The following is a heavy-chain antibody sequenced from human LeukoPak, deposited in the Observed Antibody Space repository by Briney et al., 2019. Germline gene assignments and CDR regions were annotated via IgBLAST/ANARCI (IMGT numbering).Heavy chain of an antibody. V-gene: IGHV1-24*01. Sequence: ASVKVSCKVSGYTLTELSMHWVRQAPGKGLEWLVGFDPEDRETIYPQKFQGSVTMTEHTSTDTAYMELSSLRSEDTAVYYCATLWYSSGWYTNWGQGTLVTVSS. CDR3: ATLWYSSGWYTN. J-gene: IGHJ4*02. D-gene: IGHD6-19*01. CDR1: GYTLTELS. CDR2: FDPEDRET.